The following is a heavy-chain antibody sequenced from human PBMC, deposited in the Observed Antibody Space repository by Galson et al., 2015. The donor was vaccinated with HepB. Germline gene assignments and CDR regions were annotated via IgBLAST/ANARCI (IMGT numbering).Heavy chain of an antibody. CDR3: ARHHGAFDI. CDR1: RYTFTNYA. Sequence: SVKVSCKASRYTFTNYAMNWMRQAPGQGLEWMGWINTNTGNPTYAQGFTGRFVFPLDTSVSTAYLQINNLKAEDTAVYYCARHHGAFDIWGQGTMVTVSS. V-gene: IGHV7-4-1*02. CDR2: INTNTGNP. J-gene: IGHJ3*02.